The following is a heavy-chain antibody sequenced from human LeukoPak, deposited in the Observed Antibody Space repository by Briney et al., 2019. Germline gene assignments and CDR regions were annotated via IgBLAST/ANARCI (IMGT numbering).Heavy chain of an antibody. CDR1: GFTFSSYS. D-gene: IGHD6-13*01. V-gene: IGHV3-48*01. CDR2: ISSSSTI. J-gene: IGHJ3*02. CDR3: ASDSSSWYAFDI. Sequence: GGSLRLSCAASGFTFSSYSMNWVRQAPGKGLEWVSYISSSSTIYYADSVKGRFTISRDNAKNSLYLQMNSLRAEDTAVYYCASDSSSWYAFDIWGQGTMVTVSS.